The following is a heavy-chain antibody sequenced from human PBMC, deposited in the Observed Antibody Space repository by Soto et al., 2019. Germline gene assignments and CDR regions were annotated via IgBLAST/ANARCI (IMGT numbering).Heavy chain of an antibody. V-gene: IGHV1-46*01. D-gene: IGHD4-4*01. CDR1: GYTFTSYY. CDR3: ARGDTVTPDRFGY. J-gene: IGHJ4*02. Sequence: QVQLVQSGAEVKKPGASVKVSCKASGYTFTSYYMHWVRQAPGQGLEWMGIINPSGGSPSYAQKFQVRATMTRATSTSPVYMELSSLSSEDTAVYYCARGDTVTPDRFGYWGQGTLVTVSS. CDR2: INPSGGSP.